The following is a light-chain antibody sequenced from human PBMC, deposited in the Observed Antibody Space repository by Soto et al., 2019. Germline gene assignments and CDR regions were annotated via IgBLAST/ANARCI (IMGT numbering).Light chain of an antibody. J-gene: IGKJ4*01. Sequence: EIVLTQSPATLSLSPGERATLSCRASQSVSSYLAWYQQKPGQAPRLLIYDASNRATDIPARFSGSGSGTDFTLTISSLEPEDFAVYYCQQRSNWPRTFGRRTKVDIK. CDR1: QSVSSY. CDR3: QQRSNWPRT. CDR2: DAS. V-gene: IGKV3-11*01.